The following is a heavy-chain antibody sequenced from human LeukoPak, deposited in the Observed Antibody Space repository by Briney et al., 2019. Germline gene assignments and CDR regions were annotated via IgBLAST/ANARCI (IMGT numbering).Heavy chain of an antibody. D-gene: IGHD2-8*01. CDR3: ARDRLGVGMYAHYYYYGMDV. CDR2: IKQDGSEK. J-gene: IGHJ6*02. V-gene: IGHV3-7*01. Sequence: GGSLRLSCAASGFTFSSYWMSWVRQAPGKGLEWAANIKQDGSEKYYVDSVKGRFTISRDNAKNSLYLQMNSLRAEDTAVYYCARDRLGVGMYAHYYYYGMDVWGQGTTVTVSS. CDR1: GFTFSSYW.